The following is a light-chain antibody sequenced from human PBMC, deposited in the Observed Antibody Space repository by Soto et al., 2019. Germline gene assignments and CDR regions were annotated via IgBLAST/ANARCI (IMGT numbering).Light chain of an antibody. CDR3: HHRTNWPPTET. V-gene: IGKV3-11*01. CDR2: DAS. CDR1: QSISNN. J-gene: IGKJ3*01. Sequence: LTQSPVTLSVSPGDRATLSCRANQSISNNLAWYQQKSGQAPRLLIYDASYRATGIPARFSGSGSGTDFTLTISSLEPEDFAVYYCHHRTNWPPTETFGPGTKVDLK.